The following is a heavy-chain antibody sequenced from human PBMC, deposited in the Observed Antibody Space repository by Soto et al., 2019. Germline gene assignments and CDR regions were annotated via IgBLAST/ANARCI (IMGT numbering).Heavy chain of an antibody. CDR2: ISSSSSYI. D-gene: IGHD2-15*01. J-gene: IGHJ4*02. CDR3: ARDGGRDPMVH. CDR1: GFTFSSYS. Sequence: GGSLRLSCAASGFTFSSYSMNWVRQAPGKGLEWVSSISSSSSYIYYADSVKGRFTISRDNAKNSLYLQMNSLRAEDTAVYYCARDGGRDPMVHWGQGTLVTVSS. V-gene: IGHV3-21*01.